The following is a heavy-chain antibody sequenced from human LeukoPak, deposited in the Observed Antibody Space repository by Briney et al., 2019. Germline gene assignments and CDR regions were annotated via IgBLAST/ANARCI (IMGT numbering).Heavy chain of an antibody. J-gene: IGHJ3*02. Sequence: ASVKVSCKASGYTFTSYGISWVRQAPGQGLERMGWISAYNGNTNYAQKLQGRVTMTTDTSTSTAYMELRSLRSDDTAVYYCARGLSSGWSLDAFDIWGQGTMVTVSS. CDR1: GYTFTSYG. D-gene: IGHD6-19*01. V-gene: IGHV1-18*01. CDR3: ARGLSSGWSLDAFDI. CDR2: ISAYNGNT.